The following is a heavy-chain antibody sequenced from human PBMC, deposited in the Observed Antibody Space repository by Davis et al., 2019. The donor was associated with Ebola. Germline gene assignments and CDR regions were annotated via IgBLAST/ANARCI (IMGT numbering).Heavy chain of an antibody. CDR3: AGAYTPTPFDY. J-gene: IGHJ4*02. D-gene: IGHD4-11*01. Sequence: SETLSLTCTVSGGSISSYYWSWIRQPPEKGLEWIGYIYYSGSTNYNPSLKSRVTISVDTSKNQFSLKLSSVTAADTAVYYCAGAYTPTPFDYWGQGTLVTVSS. V-gene: IGHV4-59*08. CDR2: IYYSGST. CDR1: GGSISSYY.